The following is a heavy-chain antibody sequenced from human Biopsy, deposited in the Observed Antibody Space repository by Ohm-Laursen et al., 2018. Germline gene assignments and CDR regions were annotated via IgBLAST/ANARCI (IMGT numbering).Heavy chain of an antibody. CDR2: LCDDGTNK. Sequence: SLRLSCAASGFSFSSYGMHWVRQAPGKGLEWVAVLCDDGTNKYYADSVKGRFTISRDNSKNTLYLQMNSLRAEDTAMYYCARPTNARAGGAPFDIWGQGTMVTVSS. V-gene: IGHV3-33*01. CDR1: GFSFSSYG. J-gene: IGHJ3*02. CDR3: ARPTNARAGGAPFDI. D-gene: IGHD5-12*01.